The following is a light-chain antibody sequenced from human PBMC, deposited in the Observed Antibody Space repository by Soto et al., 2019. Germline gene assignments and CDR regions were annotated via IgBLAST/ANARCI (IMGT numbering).Light chain of an antibody. CDR1: QNLGTLY. CDR3: LQDVHSPRT. CDR2: GAS. J-gene: IGKJ1*01. Sequence: EIVLTQSPGTLSLSPGERVTLSCRASQNLGTLYLAWYQQKSGQAPKLLIYGASRRATGIPDRFTGSGSGTDFTLTIDRVEPEDFAAYFCLQDVHSPRTFGQGTKVDIK. V-gene: IGKV3-20*01.